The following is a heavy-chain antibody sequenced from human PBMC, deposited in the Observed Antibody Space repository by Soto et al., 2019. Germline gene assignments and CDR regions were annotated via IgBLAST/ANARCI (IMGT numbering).Heavy chain of an antibody. CDR3: ARDHDWGGDCYSRVSGAFDI. Sequence: QVQLVQSGAEVKKPGSSVKVSCKASGGTFSSYAISWVRQAPGQGLEWMGGIIPIFGTANYAQKFQGRVTITEDESTSTAYMELSSLRSEDTAVYYFARDHDWGGDCYSRVSGAFDIWGQGTMVTVSS. J-gene: IGHJ3*02. V-gene: IGHV1-69*01. CDR1: GGTFSSYA. CDR2: IIPIFGTA. D-gene: IGHD2-21*02.